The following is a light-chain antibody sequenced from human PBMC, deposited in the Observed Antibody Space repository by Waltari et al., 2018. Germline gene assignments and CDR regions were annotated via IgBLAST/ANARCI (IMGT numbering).Light chain of an antibody. J-gene: IGLJ1*01. CDR2: DVN. CDR3: SSYTSTNTYV. Sequence: QSALTQPAAVSESPGQSITISCTGTSSDVGAQNYVSWYQQHPGEAPKLMIYDVNKRPSGTSNRFSGSKSGNTASLGISGLQAEDEADYYCSSYTSTNTYVFGSGTKVTVL. V-gene: IGLV2-14*03. CDR1: SSDVGAQNY.